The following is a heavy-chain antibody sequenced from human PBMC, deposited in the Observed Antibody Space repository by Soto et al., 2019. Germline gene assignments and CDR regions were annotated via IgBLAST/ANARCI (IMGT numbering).Heavy chain of an antibody. CDR2: ISAYNGNT. V-gene: IGHV1-18*01. J-gene: IGHJ6*02. CDR1: GYTFTSYG. Sequence: ASVKVSCKASGYTFTSYGISWVRQAPGQGLEWMGWISAYNGNTNYAQKLQGRVTMTTDTSTSTAYMELRSLRSDDTAVYYCARDRYLIVGATGSYYDYGRDVWGQGTTVTV. CDR3: ARDRYLIVGATGSYYDYGRDV. D-gene: IGHD1-26*01.